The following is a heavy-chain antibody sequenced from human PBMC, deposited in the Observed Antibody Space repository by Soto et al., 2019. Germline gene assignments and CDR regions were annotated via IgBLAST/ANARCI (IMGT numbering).Heavy chain of an antibody. J-gene: IGHJ6*02. CDR3: ARQSVVPAAMGGGYGMDV. V-gene: IGHV5-10-1*01. CDR2: IDPSDSYT. CDR1: GYSFTSYW. D-gene: IGHD2-2*01. Sequence: GESLKISCKGSGYSFTSYWISWVRQMPGKGLEWMGRIDPSDSYTNYSPSFQGHVTISADKSISTAYLQWSSLKASDIAMYYCARQSVVPAAMGGGYGMDVWGQGTTVTVSS.